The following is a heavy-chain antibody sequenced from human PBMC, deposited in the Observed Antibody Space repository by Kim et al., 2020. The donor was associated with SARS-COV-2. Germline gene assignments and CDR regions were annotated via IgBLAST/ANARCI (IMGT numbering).Heavy chain of an antibody. CDR1: GFTFSSYA. CDR2: ISYDGSNK. V-gene: IGHV3-30-3*01. D-gene: IGHD2-2*01. Sequence: GGSLRLSCAASGFTFSSYAMHWVRQAPGKGLEWVAFISYDGSNKYYADSVKGRFTISRDNSKNTLYLQMNSLRAEDTAVYYCASGYYCSSTSCHHNWYFDVWGRGTLVTVSS. CDR3: ASGYYCSSTSCHHNWYFDV. J-gene: IGHJ2*01.